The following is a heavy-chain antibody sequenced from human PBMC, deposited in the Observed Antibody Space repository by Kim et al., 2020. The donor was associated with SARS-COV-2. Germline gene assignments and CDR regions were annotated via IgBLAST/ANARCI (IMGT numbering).Heavy chain of an antibody. Sequence: GGSLRLSCAASGFTFNNHSMHWARQAPGKGLVWVALISNDGGNTYYSDSVKGRFTISRDNAKNTLSLQMNSLRAEDTAVYYCVALMLRLVHLDYWGQGTL. CDR3: VALMLRLVHLDY. V-gene: IGHV3-74*01. J-gene: IGHJ4*02. CDR2: ISNDGGNT. CDR1: GFTFNNHS. D-gene: IGHD6-6*01.